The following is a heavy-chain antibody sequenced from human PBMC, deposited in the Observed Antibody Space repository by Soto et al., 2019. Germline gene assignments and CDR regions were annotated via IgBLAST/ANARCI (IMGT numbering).Heavy chain of an antibody. CDR2: ITGSGGST. D-gene: IGHD5-12*01. V-gene: IGHV3-23*01. Sequence: EVRLLESGGGLVQPGGSLRLSCAASGFTFSNYAMTWVRQGPGKGLEWVSSITGSGGSTHYADSVRGRFTISRDNSKHTLYLQMNSLRVEDTAIYYCAKDIKWNLPAGYLDNWGQGTLVTVSS. CDR1: GFTFSNYA. CDR3: AKDIKWNLPAGYLDN. J-gene: IGHJ4*02.